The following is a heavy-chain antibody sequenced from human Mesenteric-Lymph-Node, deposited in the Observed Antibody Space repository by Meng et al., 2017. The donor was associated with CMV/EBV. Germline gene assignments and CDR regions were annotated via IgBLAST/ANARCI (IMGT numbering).Heavy chain of an antibody. D-gene: IGHD2-2*01. V-gene: IGHV4-59*01. Sequence: SETLSHTCTVSGGSISSYYWSWIRQPPGKGLEWIGYIYYSGSTNYNPSLKSRVTISVDTSKNQFSLKLSSVTAADTAVYYCARWSDCSSTSCSYYYGMDVWGQGTTVTVSS. CDR1: GGSISSYY. J-gene: IGHJ6*02. CDR3: ARWSDCSSTSCSYYYGMDV. CDR2: IYYSGST.